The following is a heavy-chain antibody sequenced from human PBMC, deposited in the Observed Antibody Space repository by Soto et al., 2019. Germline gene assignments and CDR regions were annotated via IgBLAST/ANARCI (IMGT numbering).Heavy chain of an antibody. J-gene: IGHJ4*02. D-gene: IGHD6-19*01. V-gene: IGHV1-69*06. Sequence: QVQVMQSGAEVKKPGSSVKVSCKTSGGAFSSYTFNWVRQAPGQSLEWMGGILPILVTPNYAPKFQGRLTITADKSTTTVYMELSSLKSEDTAVYYCARAKRVDAVAGPFDYWGQGTLVTVSS. CDR1: GGAFSSYT. CDR2: ILPILVTP. CDR3: ARAKRVDAVAGPFDY.